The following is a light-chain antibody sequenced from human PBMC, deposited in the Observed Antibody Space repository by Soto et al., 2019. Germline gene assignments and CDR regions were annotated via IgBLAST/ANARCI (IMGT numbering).Light chain of an antibody. CDR3: SSYAGSNNVV. J-gene: IGLJ2*01. CDR1: SSDVGGYKY. Sequence: SALPPPPSSSGSPGQSVTISCTGTSSDVGGYKYVSWYQQYPGKAPKLIIYEVSKRPSGVPDRFSGSKSGNTASLTVSGLQAEDEADYYCSSYAGSNNVVFGGGTKLTV. V-gene: IGLV2-8*01. CDR2: EVS.